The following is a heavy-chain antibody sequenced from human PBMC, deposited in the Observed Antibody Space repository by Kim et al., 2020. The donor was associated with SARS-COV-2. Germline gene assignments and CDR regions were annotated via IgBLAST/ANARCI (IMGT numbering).Heavy chain of an antibody. CDR3: TTDARRALYCSGGSCVPFGN. J-gene: IGHJ4*02. CDR2: IKSKTDGGTT. D-gene: IGHD2-15*01. V-gene: IGHV3-15*01. CDR1: GFTFSNAW. Sequence: GGSLRLSCAASGFTFSNAWMSWVRQAPGKGLEWVGRIKSKTDGGTTDYAAPVKGRFTISRDDSKNTLYLQMNSLKTEDTAVYYCTTDARRALYCSGGSCVPFGNWGQGTLVTVSS.